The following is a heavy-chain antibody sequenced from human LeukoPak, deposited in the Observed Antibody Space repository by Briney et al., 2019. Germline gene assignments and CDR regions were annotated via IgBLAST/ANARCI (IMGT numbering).Heavy chain of an antibody. CDR1: GFTFSSHA. CDR3: ARHGSWSFDY. D-gene: IGHD6-13*01. CDR2: ITSGSGSNV. V-gene: IGHV3-23*01. Sequence: PGGSLRLSCAASGFTFSSHAMSWVRQAPGKGLEWVSAITSGSGSNVYYADSLKGQFTISRDNSKNTLYLQMNSLRAEDTAVYYCARHGSWSFDYWGQGTLVTVSA. J-gene: IGHJ4*02.